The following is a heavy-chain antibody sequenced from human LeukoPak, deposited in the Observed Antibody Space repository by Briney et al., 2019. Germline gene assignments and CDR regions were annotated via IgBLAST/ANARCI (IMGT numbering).Heavy chain of an antibody. CDR1: GGTFSSYA. D-gene: IGHD3-9*01. CDR3: ARGLLSYDILTGSRDY. CDR2: IIPIFGTA. J-gene: IGHJ4*02. V-gene: IGHV1-69*05. Sequence: SVKVSCKASGGTFSSYAISWVRQAPGQGLEWMGGIIPIFGTANYAQKFQGRVTITTDESTSTAYMELSRLRSDDTAVYYCARGLLSYDILTGSRDYWGQGTLVTVSS.